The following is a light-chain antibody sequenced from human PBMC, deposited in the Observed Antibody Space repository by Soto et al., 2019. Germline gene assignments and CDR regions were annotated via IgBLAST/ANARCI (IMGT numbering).Light chain of an antibody. CDR3: ATWDDSLDGYVV. CDR1: SSNIGSNT. Sequence: QSVPTQPPSASGTPGQRVTISCSGSSSNIGSNTVNWYQHLPGTAPKLLIYSNNQRPSGVPDRFSGSKSGTSASLAISGLQSEDEADYYCATWDDSLDGYVVFGGGTQLTVL. J-gene: IGLJ2*01. CDR2: SNN. V-gene: IGLV1-44*01.